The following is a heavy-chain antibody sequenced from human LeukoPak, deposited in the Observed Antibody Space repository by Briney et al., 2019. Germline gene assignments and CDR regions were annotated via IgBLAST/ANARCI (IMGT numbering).Heavy chain of an antibody. CDR3: ARVNYYDSSGPKYGMDV. V-gene: IGHV1-69*04. Sequence: GASVKVSCKASGGTVSSYAVSWVRQAPGQGLEWMGRIIPILGIANYAQKFQGRVTITADKSTSTAYMELSSLRSEDTAVYYCARVNYYDSSGPKYGMDVWGQGTTVTVSS. CDR2: IIPILGIA. D-gene: IGHD3-22*01. J-gene: IGHJ6*02. CDR1: GGTVSSYA.